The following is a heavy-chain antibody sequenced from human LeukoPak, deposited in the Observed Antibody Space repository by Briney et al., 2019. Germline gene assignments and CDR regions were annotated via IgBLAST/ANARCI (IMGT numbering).Heavy chain of an antibody. J-gene: IGHJ4*02. CDR3: ARSYSSSWYSFDY. D-gene: IGHD6-13*01. CDR2: IYYSGST. CDR1: GGSISSGSYY. Sequence: PSETLSLTCTVSGGSISSGSYYWGWIRQPPGKGLEWIGSIYYSGSTYYNPSLKSRVTISVDTSKNQFSLKLSSVTAADTAVYYCARSYSSSWYSFDYWGQETLVTVSS. V-gene: IGHV4-39*01.